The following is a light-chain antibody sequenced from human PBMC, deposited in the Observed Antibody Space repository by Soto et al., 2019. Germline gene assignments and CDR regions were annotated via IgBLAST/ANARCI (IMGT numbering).Light chain of an antibody. J-gene: IGKJ2*01. Sequence: DTQMTQSPSTLSASVGDRVTITCRASQSISSWLAWYQQKPGKAPKLLIYKVSNLESGVPSRFSASASGTEFTLTISSLQTDDLATYYCQQYNGYSDTFSQATKLEIK. V-gene: IGKV1-5*03. CDR2: KVS. CDR1: QSISSW. CDR3: QQYNGYSDT.